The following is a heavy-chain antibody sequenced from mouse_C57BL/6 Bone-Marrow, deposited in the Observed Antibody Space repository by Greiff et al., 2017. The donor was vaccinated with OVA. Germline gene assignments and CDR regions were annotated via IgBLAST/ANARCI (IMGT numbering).Heavy chain of an antibody. CDR1: GYTFTSYW. V-gene: IGHV1-5*01. CDR3: TRGETAQATECAY. D-gene: IGHD3-2*02. J-gene: IGHJ3*01. Sequence: VQLQQSGTVLARPGASVKMSCKTSGYTFTSYWMHWVKQRPGQGLEWIGAIYPGNSDTSYNQKFKGKAKLTAVTSASTAYMELSSLTNEDSAVYYCTRGETAQATECAYWGQGTLVTVSA. CDR2: IYPGNSDT.